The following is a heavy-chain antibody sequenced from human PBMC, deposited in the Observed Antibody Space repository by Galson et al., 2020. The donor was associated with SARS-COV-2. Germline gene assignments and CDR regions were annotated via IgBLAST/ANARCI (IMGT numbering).Heavy chain of an antibody. CDR2: VHYSGST. J-gene: IGHJ5*02. Sequence: SETLSLTCSVTGVSVRTDNFYWTWIRQSPGKGLEWIGDVHYSGSTNYNPSLRSRLTISVDTSKRQFSLRLRSVTAADAAVYFCARFFKGDYDHWFDPWGQGTLVIVSS. CDR1: GVSVRTDNFY. CDR3: ARFFKGDYDHWFDP. D-gene: IGHD4-17*01. V-gene: IGHV4-61*01.